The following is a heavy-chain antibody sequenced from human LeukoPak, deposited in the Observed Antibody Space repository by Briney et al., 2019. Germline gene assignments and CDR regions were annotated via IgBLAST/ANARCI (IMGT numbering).Heavy chain of an antibody. CDR3: ARDLLGHSSSPPTSWFDP. CDR2: IYTSGST. Sequence: SETLSLTCTVSGGSISSGSYYWSWIRQPAGKGLEWIGRIYTSGSTNYNPSLKSRVTISVDTSKNQFSLKLSSVTAADTAVYYCARDLLGHSSSPPTSWFDPWGQGTLVTVSS. V-gene: IGHV4-61*02. D-gene: IGHD6-13*01. J-gene: IGHJ5*02. CDR1: GGSISSGSYY.